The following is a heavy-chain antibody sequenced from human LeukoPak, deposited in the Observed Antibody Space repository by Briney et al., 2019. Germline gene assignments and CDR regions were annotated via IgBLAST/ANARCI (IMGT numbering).Heavy chain of an antibody. CDR3: ARASPGFDY. CDR2: IKQDGSVK. CDR1: GFTFSSHW. D-gene: IGHD3-10*01. J-gene: IGHJ4*02. Sequence: GGSLRLSCAASGFTFSSHWMSWVRRAPGKGLEWVANIKQDGSVKYYVDSVKGRFTISRDNAKNSLYLQVNSLRAEDTAVYYCARASPGFDYWGQGTLVTVSS. V-gene: IGHV3-7*04.